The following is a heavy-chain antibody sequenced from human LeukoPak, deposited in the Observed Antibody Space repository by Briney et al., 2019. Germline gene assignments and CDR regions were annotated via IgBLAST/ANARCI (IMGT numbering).Heavy chain of an antibody. D-gene: IGHD1-26*01. CDR2: IKQDGSEK. J-gene: IGHJ3*02. CDR3: ARDKGRYGHDAFDI. CDR1: GFTFSSYW. Sequence: PGGSLRLSCAASGFTFSSYWMSWVRQAPGKGLEWVANIKQDGSEKYYVDSVKGRFTISRDNAKDSLYLQMNSLRAEDTAVYYCARDKGRYGHDAFDIWGQGTMVTVSS. V-gene: IGHV3-7*01.